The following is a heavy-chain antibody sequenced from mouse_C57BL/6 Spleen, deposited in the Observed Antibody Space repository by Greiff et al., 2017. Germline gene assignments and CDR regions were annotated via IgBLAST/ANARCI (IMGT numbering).Heavy chain of an antibody. J-gene: IGHJ3*01. V-gene: IGHV1-39*01. CDR1: GYSFTDYN. CDR2: INPNYGTT. CDR3: ARVGGNYVGAWFAY. D-gene: IGHD1-1*01. Sequence: EVQLQQSGPELVKPGASVKISCKASGYSFTDYNMNWVKQSNGKSLEWIGVINPNYGTTRYNQKFKGKATLTVDQSSSTAYMQLNSLTSEDSAVFFCARVGGNYVGAWFAYWGQGTLVTVSA.